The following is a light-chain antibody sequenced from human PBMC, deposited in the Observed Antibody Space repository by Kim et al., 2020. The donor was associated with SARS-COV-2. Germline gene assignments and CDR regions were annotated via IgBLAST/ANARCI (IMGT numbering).Light chain of an antibody. CDR1: RLGNKF. J-gene: IGLJ2*01. CDR2: QDK. CDR3: QAWDSSILV. Sequence: VSPGQSASLTCSGDRLGNKFVSWYQQKPGQSPLLVIYQDKKRPSGIPERFSGSNSGSTATLTISGTQAMDESDYFCQAWDSSILVFGGGTQLTVL. V-gene: IGLV3-1*01.